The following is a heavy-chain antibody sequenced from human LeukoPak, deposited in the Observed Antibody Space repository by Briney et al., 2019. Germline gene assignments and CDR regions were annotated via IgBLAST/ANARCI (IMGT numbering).Heavy chain of an antibody. D-gene: IGHD6-19*01. CDR3: ARGDSSGWYPFDY. V-gene: IGHV4-59*01. CDR2: IYYSGST. Sequence: SEALSLTCTVSGGSISSYYWSWIRQPPGKGLEWIGYIYYSGSTNYNPSLKSRVTISVDTSKNQFSLKLSSVTAADTAVYYCARGDSSGWYPFDYWGQGTLVTVSS. J-gene: IGHJ4*02. CDR1: GGSISSYY.